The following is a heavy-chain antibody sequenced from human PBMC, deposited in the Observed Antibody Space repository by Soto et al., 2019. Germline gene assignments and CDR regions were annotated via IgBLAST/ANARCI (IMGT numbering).Heavy chain of an antibody. J-gene: IGHJ4*02. CDR1: GFTFSSYA. CDR3: AKSLLDIVVVVAATEATSFDY. Sequence: GGSLRLSCAASGFTFSSYAMSWVRQAPGKGLEWVSAISGSGGSTYYADSVKGRFTISRDNSKNTLYLQMNSLRAEDTAVYYCAKSLLDIVVVVAATEATSFDYWGQGTLVTVSS. D-gene: IGHD2-15*01. V-gene: IGHV3-23*01. CDR2: ISGSGGST.